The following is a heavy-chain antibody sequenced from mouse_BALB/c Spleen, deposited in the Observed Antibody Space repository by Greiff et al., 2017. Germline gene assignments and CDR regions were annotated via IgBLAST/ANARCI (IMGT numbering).Heavy chain of an antibody. J-gene: IGHJ2*01. CDR1: GFTFSSYA. Sequence: EVMLVESGGGLVKPGGSLKLSCAASGFTFSSYAMSWVRQTPEKRLEWVASISSGGSTYYPDSVKGRFTISRDNARNILYLQMSSLRSEDTAMYYCAREYDGYYGYWGQGTTLTVSS. D-gene: IGHD2-3*01. CDR3: AREYDGYYGY. CDR2: ISSGGST. V-gene: IGHV5-6-5*01.